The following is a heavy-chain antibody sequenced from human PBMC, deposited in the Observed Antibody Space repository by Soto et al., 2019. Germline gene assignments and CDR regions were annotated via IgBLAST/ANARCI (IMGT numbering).Heavy chain of an antibody. CDR2: ISYDGSNK. CDR3: ANVGRYCSGGSCYLADY. V-gene: IGHV3-30*18. CDR1: GFTFSSYG. J-gene: IGHJ4*02. D-gene: IGHD2-15*01. Sequence: PGGSLRLSCAASGFTFSSYGMHWVRQAPGKGLEWVAVISYDGSNKYYADSVKGRFTISRDNSKNTLYLQMNSLRAEDTAVYYCANVGRYCSGGSCYLADYWGQGTLVTVSS.